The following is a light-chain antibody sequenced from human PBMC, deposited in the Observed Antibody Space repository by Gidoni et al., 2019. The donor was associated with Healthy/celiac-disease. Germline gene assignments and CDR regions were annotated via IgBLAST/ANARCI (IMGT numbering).Light chain of an antibody. Sequence: EIVLTQSPATLSLSPVERATISCRASQSVSSYLAWYQQNPGQAPRLLIYDASNRATGIPARFSGSGSGTDFTLTISSLVPEDFAVYYCQQRSNWPPEFTFGPGTKVDIK. CDR2: DAS. V-gene: IGKV3-11*01. CDR1: QSVSSY. CDR3: QQRSNWPPEFT. J-gene: IGKJ3*01.